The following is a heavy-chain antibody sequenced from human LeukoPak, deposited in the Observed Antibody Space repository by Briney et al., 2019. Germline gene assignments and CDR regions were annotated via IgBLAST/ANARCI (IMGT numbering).Heavy chain of an antibody. Sequence: GGSLRLSCAASEFTFSSYGMHWVRQAPGEGLEWVANINQDGSETYYVDSVRGRFTISRENAKNSVNLQMDRLRAEDTAVYYCARDLSISLSGPGELDYWGQGTVVTVSS. CDR1: EFTFSSYG. CDR3: ARDLSISLSGPGELDY. V-gene: IGHV3-7*05. D-gene: IGHD1-7*01. CDR2: INQDGSET. J-gene: IGHJ4*02.